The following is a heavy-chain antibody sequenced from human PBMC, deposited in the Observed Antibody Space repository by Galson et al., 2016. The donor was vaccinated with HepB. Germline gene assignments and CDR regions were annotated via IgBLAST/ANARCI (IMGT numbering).Heavy chain of an antibody. CDR3: AREGSSYGLSHFFGMDV. V-gene: IGHV1-2*02. CDR1: GYTFSDYY. CDR2: INPKNGGT. J-gene: IGHJ6*02. D-gene: IGHD3-16*01. Sequence: SVKVSCKASGYTFSDYYMHWVRQAPGQGLEWMGWINPKNGGTNYAQRFRDRVIMTRVTSIRTAYMELSRVTPDDTAVYFCAREGSSYGLSHFFGMDVWGQGTTVTVSS.